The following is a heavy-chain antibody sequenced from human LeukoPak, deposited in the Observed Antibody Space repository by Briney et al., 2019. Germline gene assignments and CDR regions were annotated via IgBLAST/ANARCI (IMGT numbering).Heavy chain of an antibody. CDR3: ARGTYYDYVWGSYRYYYFDY. J-gene: IGHJ4*02. Sequence: SETLSLTCTVSGGSISSSSYYWSWIRQPPGKGPEWIGRIYYSGSTYYSPSLKSRITISVDTSKNQFSLKLSSVTAADTAVYYCARGTYYDYVWGSYRYYYFDYWGQGTLVTVSS. CDR2: IYYSGST. V-gene: IGHV4-39*01. CDR1: GGSISSSSYY. D-gene: IGHD3-16*02.